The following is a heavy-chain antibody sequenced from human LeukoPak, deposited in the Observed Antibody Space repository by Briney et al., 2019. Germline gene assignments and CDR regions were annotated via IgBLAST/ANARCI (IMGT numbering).Heavy chain of an antibody. CDR1: GTPFSDFY. V-gene: IGHV3-11*03. CDR3: AAGTAADY. D-gene: IGHD6-13*01. Sequence: GRSLRLSCVVSGTPFSDFYMNWIRQAPGKGLEWISYISSSSSYTDYAESVKGRFTISRDNAKSALYLEMNDLRVEDTAVYYCAAGTAADYWGQGTLVIVSS. CDR2: ISSSSSYT. J-gene: IGHJ4*02.